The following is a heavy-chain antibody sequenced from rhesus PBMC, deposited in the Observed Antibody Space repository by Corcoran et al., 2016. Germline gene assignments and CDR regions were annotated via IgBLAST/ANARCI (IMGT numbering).Heavy chain of an antibody. CDR2: IYGRVGGT. CDR1: GGSISDDYY. Sequence: QVQLQESGPGLVKPSETLSLTCTVSGGSISDDYYWSWIRQPPGKGLEWIGYIYGRVGGTNYNPSLKNQVTISIDTSKTQCSRKLSSVTAADTAVYYCARDGYGYYFDYWGQGVLVTVSS. CDR3: ARDGYGYYFDY. J-gene: IGHJ4*01. D-gene: IGHD3-9*01. V-gene: IGHV4-106*01.